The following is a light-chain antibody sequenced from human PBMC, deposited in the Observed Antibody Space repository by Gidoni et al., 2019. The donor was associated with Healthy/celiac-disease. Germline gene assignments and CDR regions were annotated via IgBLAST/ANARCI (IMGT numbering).Light chain of an antibody. J-gene: IGKJ2*01. CDR2: AAS. CDR1: QSISSY. CDR3: QQSYSTPCT. V-gene: IGKV1-39*01. Sequence: DIQMTQSPSSLSASVGDRVTITCRASQSISSYLNWYQQKPGKAPKLLIYAASSLQSGVPSRFSGSGSGTDFTLIISSLQPEDFATYYCQQSYSTPCTFXXXTKXEIK.